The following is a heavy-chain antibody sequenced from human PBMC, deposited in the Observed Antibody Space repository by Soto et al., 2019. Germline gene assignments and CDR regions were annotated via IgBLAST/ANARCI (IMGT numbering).Heavy chain of an antibody. J-gene: IGHJ4*02. CDR3: AVAVAGPTAIGY. CDR2: INSEGSST. Sequence: EVQLVESGGGLVQPGGSLGLSCAASGFTFSSYWMHWVRQAPGKGLVWVSRINSEGSSTSYADSVKGRFTISRDNAKNTLYLQMNSLRAEDTAVYYCAVAVAGPTAIGYWGQGTLVTVSS. V-gene: IGHV3-74*01. D-gene: IGHD6-19*01. CDR1: GFTFSSYW.